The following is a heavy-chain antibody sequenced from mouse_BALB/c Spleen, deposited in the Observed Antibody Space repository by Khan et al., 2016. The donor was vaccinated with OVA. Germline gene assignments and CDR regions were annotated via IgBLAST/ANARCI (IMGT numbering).Heavy chain of an antibody. CDR3: ARIYGGDFDY. J-gene: IGHJ2*01. Sequence: EVQLQESGPGLVKPSQSLSLTCTVTGFSITSDYAWNWIRQFPGNRLKWLGFVSYSGNTNYNPSLRSRFPITRDTSKNQFFLQLNSVTSEDTAAYYCARIYGGDFDYWGQGTTLTVSS. CDR2: VSYSGNT. D-gene: IGHD1-1*01. CDR1: GFSITSDYA. V-gene: IGHV3-2*02.